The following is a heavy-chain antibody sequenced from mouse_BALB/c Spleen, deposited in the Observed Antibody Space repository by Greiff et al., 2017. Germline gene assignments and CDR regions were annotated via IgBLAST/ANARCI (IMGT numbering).Heavy chain of an antibody. CDR3: ARRGD. Sequence: QVQLQQPGAELVKPGASVKLSCKASGYTFTSYWMHWVKQRPGHGLEWIGEINPSNGRTNYNEKFKSKATLTVDKSSSTAYMQLSSLTSEDSAVYYCARRGDWGQGTTLTVSS. CDR2: INPSNGRT. CDR1: GYTFTSYW. J-gene: IGHJ2*01. V-gene: IGHV1S81*02.